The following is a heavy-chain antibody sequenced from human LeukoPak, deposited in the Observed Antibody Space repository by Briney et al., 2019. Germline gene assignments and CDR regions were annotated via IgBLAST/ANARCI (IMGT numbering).Heavy chain of an antibody. CDR2: ISSSGSTI. Sequence: PGGSLRLSCAASGFTFSDYYMSWIRQAPGKGLEWVSYISSSGSTIYYADSVKGRFTISRDNSKNTLYLQMNSLRAEDTAVYYCAKLRGSGWDLYFDYWGQGTLVTVSS. J-gene: IGHJ4*02. D-gene: IGHD6-19*01. CDR1: GFTFSDYY. CDR3: AKLRGSGWDLYFDY. V-gene: IGHV3-11*01.